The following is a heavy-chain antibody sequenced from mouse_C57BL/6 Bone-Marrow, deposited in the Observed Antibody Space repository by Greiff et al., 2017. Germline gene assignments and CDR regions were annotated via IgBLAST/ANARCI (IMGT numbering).Heavy chain of an antibody. CDR1: GYTFTSYW. CDR2: IDPSDSET. CDR3: ARRDYGSSYGYFDV. V-gene: IGHV1-52*01. J-gene: IGHJ1*03. Sequence: QVQLQQSGAELVRPGSSVKLSCKASGYTFTSYWMHWVKQRPIQGLEWIGNIDPSDSETHYNQKFKDKATLTVDKSSSTAYMQLSSLTSADSAVYYCARRDYGSSYGYFDVWGTGTTVTVSS. D-gene: IGHD1-1*01.